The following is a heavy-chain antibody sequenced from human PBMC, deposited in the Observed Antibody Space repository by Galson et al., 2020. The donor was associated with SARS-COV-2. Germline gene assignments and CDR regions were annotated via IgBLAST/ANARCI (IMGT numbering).Heavy chain of an antibody. D-gene: IGHD2-15*01. J-gene: IGHJ6*02. CDR3: ARGRLVVVTAPILGLGPHYHYYTLDV. Sequence: ETSETLSLTRAVYGGSSSDSSWTWIRQPPGKGLEWIGEITHSGGTNYSPSLKSQLTMSLDPSNTQSSLRLKPVTAADTGVYYCARGRLVVVTAPILGLGPHYHYYTLDVWGQGTTVTVSS. CDR2: ITHSGGT. V-gene: IGHV4-34*01. CDR1: GGSSSDSS.